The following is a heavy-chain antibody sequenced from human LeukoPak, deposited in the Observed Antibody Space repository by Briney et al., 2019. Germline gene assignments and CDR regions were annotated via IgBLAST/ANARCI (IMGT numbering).Heavy chain of an antibody. D-gene: IGHD1-26*01. V-gene: IGHV4-59*08. CDR3: ARHQWVPAFDI. Sequence: SETLSLTCTVSGGSISSYYWSRLRQPPGKGLEWIGYIYYSGSTNYNPSLKSQVTISVDASKNQFSLKRSSVTAADAAVYYCARHQWVPAFDIWGQGTMVTVSS. CDR2: IYYSGST. J-gene: IGHJ3*02. CDR1: GGSISSYY.